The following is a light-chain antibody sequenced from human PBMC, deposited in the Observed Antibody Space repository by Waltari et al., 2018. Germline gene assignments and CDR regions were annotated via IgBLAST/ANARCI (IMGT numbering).Light chain of an antibody. Sequence: SYVATQSPSVSVAPGETAGLTCGGDNTGRQCVHWYQQRPGPAPVLVISYDSDRPSGIPERFSGSNSGNTATLTISWVEADDEADYYCLVWHSTTDHHGVFGGGTKLTVL. J-gene: IGLJ2*01. CDR2: YDS. CDR1: NTGRQC. V-gene: IGLV3-21*04. CDR3: LVWHSTTDHHGV.